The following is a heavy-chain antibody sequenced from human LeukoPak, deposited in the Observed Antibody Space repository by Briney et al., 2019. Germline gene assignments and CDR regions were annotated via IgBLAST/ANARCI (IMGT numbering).Heavy chain of an antibody. V-gene: IGHV4-4*07. CDR1: GGSISSYY. J-gene: IGHJ5*02. CDR2: IYPSGNT. CDR3: ARQMVGDYDFWRPNWFDP. D-gene: IGHD3-3*01. Sequence: SETLSLTCTVSGGSISSYYWSWIRQPAGKGLEWIGRIYPSGNTNYSPSLKSRVTISVDTSKNQFSLKLRSVTAADTAVYYCARQMVGDYDFWRPNWFDPWGQGTLVTVSS.